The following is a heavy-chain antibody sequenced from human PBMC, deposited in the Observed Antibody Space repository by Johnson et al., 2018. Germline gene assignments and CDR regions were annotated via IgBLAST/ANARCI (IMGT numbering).Heavy chain of an antibody. V-gene: IGHV3-49*03. CDR3: TRETEAFES. CDR1: GFTFSDYA. CDR2: IRSKAYGGTP. J-gene: IGHJ3*02. Sequence: LVESGGGVVQPGRSLRLSCTASGFTFSDYALSWYRQAPGKGLEWVGLIRSKAYGGTPEYAASVKGRYSISRVDSKSIAYLQMHSLKIEDTAVYFCTRETEAFESWGQGTMVTVSS.